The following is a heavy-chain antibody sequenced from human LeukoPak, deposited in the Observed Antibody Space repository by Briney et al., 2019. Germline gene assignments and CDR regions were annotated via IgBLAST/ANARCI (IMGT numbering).Heavy chain of an antibody. CDR2: IIPIFGTA. J-gene: IGHJ3*02. Sequence: ASVKVSCKASGGTFSSYAISWVRQAPGQGLEWMGGIIPIFGTANYAQKSQGRVTITADESTSTAYMELSSLRSEDTAVYYCARGNWNYSSAAFDIWGQGTMVTVSS. V-gene: IGHV1-69*13. CDR3: ARGNWNYSSAAFDI. D-gene: IGHD1-7*01. CDR1: GGTFSSYA.